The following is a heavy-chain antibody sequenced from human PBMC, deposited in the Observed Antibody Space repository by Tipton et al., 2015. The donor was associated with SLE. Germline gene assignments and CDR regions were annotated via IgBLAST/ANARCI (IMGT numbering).Heavy chain of an antibody. CDR2: IYSGGST. V-gene: IGHV3-53*05. CDR1: GGSISSSSYY. J-gene: IGHJ4*02. D-gene: IGHD2-15*01. Sequence: LSLTCTVSGGSISSSSYYWGWIRQPPGKGLEWVSVIYSGGSTYYADSVKGRFTISRDNSKNTLYLQMNSLRAEDTAVYYCARVLGGLGLFDYWGQGTLVTVSS. CDR3: ARVLGGLGLFDY.